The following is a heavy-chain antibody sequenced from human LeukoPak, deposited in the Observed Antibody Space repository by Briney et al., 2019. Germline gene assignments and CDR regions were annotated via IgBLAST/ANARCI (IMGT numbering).Heavy chain of an antibody. Sequence: PGGSLRLSCAASGFTFSSYAMHWVRQAPGKGLEWVAVISYDGSNKYCADSVKGRFTISRDNSKNTLYLQMNSLRAEDTAVYYCAGGWRWFHYWGQGTLVTVSS. CDR3: AGGWRWFHY. CDR2: ISYDGSNK. J-gene: IGHJ4*02. V-gene: IGHV3-30-3*01. D-gene: IGHD3-10*01. CDR1: GFTFSSYA.